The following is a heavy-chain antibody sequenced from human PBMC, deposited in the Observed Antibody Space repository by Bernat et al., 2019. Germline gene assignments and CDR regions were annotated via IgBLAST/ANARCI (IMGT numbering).Heavy chain of an antibody. Sequence: QLQLQESGPGLAKPSETLSLTCTVSGDHISYSSNYFWGWVRQPPGKGLDWIGSIYYSGNTYYNPSLKSRVTIYVDTSKNQLSLQLRSVTAADTAVYYCARHANIVLVPTAKGFDFWGQGTMVTVSS. CDR3: ARHANIVLVPTAKGFDF. V-gene: IGHV4-39*01. CDR1: GDHISYSSNYF. CDR2: IYYSGNT. D-gene: IGHD2-2*01. J-gene: IGHJ3*01.